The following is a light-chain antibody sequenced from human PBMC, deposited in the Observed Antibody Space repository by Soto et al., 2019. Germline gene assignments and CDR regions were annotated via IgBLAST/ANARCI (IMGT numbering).Light chain of an antibody. V-gene: IGLV2-11*01. CDR1: SSDVGGYGY. Sequence: QSALTQPRSVSGSPGQSVTISCTGTSSDVGGYGYVSWFQQHPGKAPKLMIYDVTTRPSGIPDRFSGSKSASTASLTISGLQAEDEADYYCVSYAGDYTFVFGSGTKLTV. J-gene: IGLJ1*01. CDR2: DVT. CDR3: VSYAGDYTFV.